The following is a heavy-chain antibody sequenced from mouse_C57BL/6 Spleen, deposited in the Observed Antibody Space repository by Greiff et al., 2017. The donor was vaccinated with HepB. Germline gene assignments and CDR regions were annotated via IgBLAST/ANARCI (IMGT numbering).Heavy chain of an antibody. Sequence: VQLQQPGAELVMPGASVKLSCKASGYTFTSYWMHWVKQRPGQGLEWIGEIDPSDSYTNYNQKFKGKSTLTVDKSSSTAYMQLSSLTSEDSAVYYCARSRGGYFYAMDYWGQGTSVTVSS. CDR2: IDPSDSYT. J-gene: IGHJ4*01. D-gene: IGHD2-3*01. V-gene: IGHV1-69*01. CDR3: ARSRGGYFYAMDY. CDR1: GYTFTSYW.